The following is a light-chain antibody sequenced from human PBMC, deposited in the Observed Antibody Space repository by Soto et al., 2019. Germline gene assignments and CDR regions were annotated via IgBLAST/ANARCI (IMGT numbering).Light chain of an antibody. V-gene: IGKV2-24*01. CDR1: QSLVHADGSTY. Sequence: DIVMTQSPLSSPVTLGQPASISCRSSQSLVHADGSTYLSWLHQRPGQPPILLIYKISNRLSGVPDRFSGSGAGTYFTLKISRVEAEDVGVYYCMQATQFPRTFGQGTKVEIE. J-gene: IGKJ1*01. CDR2: KIS. CDR3: MQATQFPRT.